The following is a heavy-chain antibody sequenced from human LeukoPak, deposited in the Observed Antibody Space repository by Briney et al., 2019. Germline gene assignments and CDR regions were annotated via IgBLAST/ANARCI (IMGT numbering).Heavy chain of an antibody. CDR3: AKDLGSSGWHLDY. D-gene: IGHD6-19*01. CDR1: GGSISPYY. J-gene: IGHJ4*02. V-gene: IGHV4-59*01. Sequence: NPSETLSLTCTVSGGSISPYYWTWIRQPPGKGLEWIGYIYYSGTTNYNPSLKSRVTISVDTSNNQFSLKLSSVTAADTAVYYCAKDLGSSGWHLDYWGQGTLVTVSS. CDR2: IYYSGTT.